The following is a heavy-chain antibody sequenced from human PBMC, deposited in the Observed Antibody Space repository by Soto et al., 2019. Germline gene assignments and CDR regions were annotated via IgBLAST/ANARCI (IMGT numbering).Heavy chain of an antibody. CDR2: INPSDGST. V-gene: IGHV1-46*01. Sequence: SLNVSRKAFGYTFTTYYIGRVRQAPGQGLEWMGMINPSDGSTGYGQKLQGRVTVTRDTSTSTVYMEVSSLRSDDTAVYYCARVSTYANFDYWGQGTLVTVSS. D-gene: IGHD2-2*01. J-gene: IGHJ4*02. CDR3: ARVSTYANFDY. CDR1: GYTFTTYY.